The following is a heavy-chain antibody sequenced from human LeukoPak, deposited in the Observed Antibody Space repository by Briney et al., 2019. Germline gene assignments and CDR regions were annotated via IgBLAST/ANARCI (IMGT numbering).Heavy chain of an antibody. J-gene: IGHJ4*02. V-gene: IGHV3-7*03. D-gene: IGHD1-26*01. CDR2: INQDGSQK. CDR1: GFTFSSHW. CDR3: AKDSGSYGY. Sequence: GGSLRLSCAGSGFTFSSHWIGWVRQAPGKGLEWVAHINQDGSQKYYVDSVKGRFTISRDNSKNTLYLQMNSLRAEDTAVYYCAKDSGSYGYWGQGTLVTVSS.